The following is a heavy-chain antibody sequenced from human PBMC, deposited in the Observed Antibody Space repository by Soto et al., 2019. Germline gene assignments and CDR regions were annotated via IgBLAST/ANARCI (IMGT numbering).Heavy chain of an antibody. D-gene: IGHD3-3*01. CDR1: GFSLTTSGVG. V-gene: IGHV2-5*02. CDR2: IYWDVDK. CDR3: AHRVLRTVFGLVTTTAIYFDF. Sequence: QITLNESGPTVVRPTETLTLTCRFSGFSLTTSGVGVGWFRQSPGKAPEWLALIYWDVDKRYSASLKSRLTITKDTSKNQVVLTVSDLDPTDTATYYCAHRVLRTVFGLVTTTAIYFDFWGQGTPVAVSS. J-gene: IGHJ4*02.